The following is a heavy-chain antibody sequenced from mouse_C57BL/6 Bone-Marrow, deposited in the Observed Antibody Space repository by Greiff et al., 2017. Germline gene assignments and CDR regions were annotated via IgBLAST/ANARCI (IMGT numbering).Heavy chain of an antibody. CDR3: ARHYYGSSLLTEAMDY. J-gene: IGHJ4*01. CDR1: GYTFTGYW. D-gene: IGHD1-1*01. Sequence: VQLQQSGAELMKPGASVKLSCKATGYTFTGYWIEWVKQRPGHGLEWIGEILPGSGSTNYNEKFKGKATLHADTSYRPAYMQLSSLTTEDAAIYYCARHYYGSSLLTEAMDYWGQVTSVTVSS. CDR2: ILPGSGST. V-gene: IGHV1-9*01.